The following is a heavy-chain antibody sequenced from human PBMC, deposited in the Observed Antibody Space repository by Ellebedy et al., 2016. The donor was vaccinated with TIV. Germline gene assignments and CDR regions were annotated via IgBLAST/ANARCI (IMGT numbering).Heavy chain of an antibody. Sequence: GGSLRLXCAASGFTFSSYSMHWVRQAPGKGLEWLAVISYDGTNEYYADSVKGRVTISRDNSDNTLYLQMYSLKTEDAGVYYCARDPLIPDIYCGPCYSLSLDSWGQGTLVTVSS. J-gene: IGHJ1*01. CDR3: ARDPLIPDIYCGPCYSLSLDS. D-gene: IGHD2-21*02. CDR1: GFTFSSYS. V-gene: IGHV3-30-3*01. CDR2: ISYDGTNE.